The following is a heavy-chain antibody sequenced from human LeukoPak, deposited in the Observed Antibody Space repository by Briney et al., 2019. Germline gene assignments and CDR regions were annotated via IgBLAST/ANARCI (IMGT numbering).Heavy chain of an antibody. D-gene: IGHD5-24*01. CDR2: ISWNSGSR. CDR3: ARELDGYNPAY. Sequence: RSLRLSGAASGFTFDDYAMHWVRQAPGKGLEWVSGISWNSGSRGYADSVKGRFTISRDNSKNTLYLQMNSLRAEDTAVYYCARELDGYNPAYWGQGTLVTVSS. V-gene: IGHV3-9*01. CDR1: GFTFDDYA. J-gene: IGHJ4*02.